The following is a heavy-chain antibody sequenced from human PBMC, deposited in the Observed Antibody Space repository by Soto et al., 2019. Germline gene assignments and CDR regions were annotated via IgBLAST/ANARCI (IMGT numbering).Heavy chain of an antibody. CDR2: INAKSGGT. Sequence: ASVQVSCKASGYSFTYYHIHWVRQAPGQGLEWLGRINAKSGGTSTAQKFQGWVTMTTDTSISTASMELSSLRSEDTAIYYCAIGYGSVRDYYYENMDVWGQGTTVTVSS. V-gene: IGHV1-2*04. D-gene: IGHD3-10*01. CDR3: AIGYGSVRDYYYENMDV. CDR1: GYSFTYYH. J-gene: IGHJ6*02.